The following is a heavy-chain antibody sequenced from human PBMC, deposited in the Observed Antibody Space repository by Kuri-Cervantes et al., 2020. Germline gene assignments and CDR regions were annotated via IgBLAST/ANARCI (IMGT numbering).Heavy chain of an antibody. V-gene: IGHV1-18*01. D-gene: IGHD6-19*01. CDR2: ISAYNGNT. CDR1: GYTFTSYG. Sequence: ASGKVSCKASGYTFTSYGISCVRQAPGQGLEWMGWISAYNGNTNYAQKLQGRVTMTTDTSTSTAYMELRSLRSDDTAVYYCASSRRRGSGWSSAFDIWGQGTMVTVSS. CDR3: ASSRRRGSGWSSAFDI. J-gene: IGHJ3*02.